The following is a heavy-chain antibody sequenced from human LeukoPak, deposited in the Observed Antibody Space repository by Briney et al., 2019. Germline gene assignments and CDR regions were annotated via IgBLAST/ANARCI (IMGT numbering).Heavy chain of an antibody. J-gene: IGHJ6*02. Sequence: PSRSLRLSCAASGFTFDDYAMHWVRQAPGKGLEWVSGISWNSGSIGYADSVKGRFTISRDNAKNSLYLQMNSLRAEDTALYYCAKSMGATPYYGMDVWGQGTTVTVSS. CDR1: GFTFDDYA. CDR2: ISWNSGSI. CDR3: AKSMGATPYYGMDV. D-gene: IGHD1-26*01. V-gene: IGHV3-9*01.